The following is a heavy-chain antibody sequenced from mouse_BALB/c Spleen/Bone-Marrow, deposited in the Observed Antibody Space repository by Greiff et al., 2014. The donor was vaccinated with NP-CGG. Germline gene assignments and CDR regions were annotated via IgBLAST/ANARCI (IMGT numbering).Heavy chain of an antibody. CDR3: ARGITTVVPYAMDY. V-gene: IGHV1-14*01. D-gene: IGHD1-1*01. J-gene: IGHJ4*01. CDR1: GCTFTSYV. Sequence: VQLQQSGPELVKPGASVKMSCKASGCTFTSYVMHWVKQKPGQGLEWIGYINPYNDGTKYNEKFKGKATLTSDKSSSTAYMELSSLTSEDSAVYYCARGITTVVPYAMDYWGQGTSVTVSS. CDR2: INPYNDGT.